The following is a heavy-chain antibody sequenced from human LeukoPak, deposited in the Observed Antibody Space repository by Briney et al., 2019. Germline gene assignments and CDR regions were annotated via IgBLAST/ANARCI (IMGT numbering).Heavy chain of an antibody. J-gene: IGHJ4*02. D-gene: IGHD6-13*01. CDR3: ITPPWYDSRGY. V-gene: IGHV3-15*01. Sequence: AGGSLRLSCAASGFTFSNAWMSWVRQAPGKGLEWVGRIKTKTDGGTTDYAAPVKGRFTISRDDSKSTLYLQMNSLKTDDTAVYYCITPPWYDSRGYWGQGTLVAVSS. CDR1: GFTFSNAW. CDR2: IKTKTDGGTT.